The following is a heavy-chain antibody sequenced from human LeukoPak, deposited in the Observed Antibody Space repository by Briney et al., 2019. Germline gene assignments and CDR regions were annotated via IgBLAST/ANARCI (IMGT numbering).Heavy chain of an antibody. CDR1: GGSISSYY. J-gene: IGHJ4*02. Sequence: SETLSLTCTVSGGSISSYYWSWIRQPPGKGLEWIGYICYSGSTNYNPSLKSRVTISVDTSKNQFSLKLSSVTAADTAVYYCARRSGYSYAGGRFDYWGQGTLVTVSS. CDR3: ARRSGYSYAGGRFDY. V-gene: IGHV4-59*01. D-gene: IGHD5-18*01. CDR2: ICYSGST.